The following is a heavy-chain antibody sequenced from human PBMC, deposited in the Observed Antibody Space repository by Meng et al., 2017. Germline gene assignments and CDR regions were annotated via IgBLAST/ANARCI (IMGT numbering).Heavy chain of an antibody. D-gene: IGHD3-10*01. CDR2: INPNSGGT. CDR3: ARDYGSGRIILHFDY. Sequence: QEQVVQSGDEVKKPGASVKVSCKASGYTFTGYYMHWVRQAPGQGLEWMGRINPNSGGTNYAQKFQGRVTMTRDTSISTAYMELSRLRSDDTAVYYCARDYGSGRIILHFDYWGQGTLVTVSS. V-gene: IGHV1-2*06. CDR1: GYTFTGYY. J-gene: IGHJ4*02.